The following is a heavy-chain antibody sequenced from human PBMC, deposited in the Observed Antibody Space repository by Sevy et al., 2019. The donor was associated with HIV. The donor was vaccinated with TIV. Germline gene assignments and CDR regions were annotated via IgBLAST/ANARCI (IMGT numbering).Heavy chain of an antibody. J-gene: IGHJ4*02. V-gene: IGHV3-11*01. CDR1: GFSFSDYF. CDR2: ISSNSNKI. D-gene: IGHD6-19*01. Sequence: GESLKISCVASGFSFSDYFISWIRQAPGKGLEWVSYISSNSNKIRYADSVQGRFTISRDNVKKSGYLQMNSLRAEDTAVYHCTRFYSSTTGWYPGSDDFWGRGTLVTVSS. CDR3: TRFYSSTTGWYPGSDDF.